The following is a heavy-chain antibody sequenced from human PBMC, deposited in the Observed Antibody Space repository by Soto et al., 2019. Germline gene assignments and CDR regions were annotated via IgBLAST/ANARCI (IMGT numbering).Heavy chain of an antibody. CDR2: IKQDGSEK. V-gene: IGHV3-7*01. CDR3: ARPIAAAGSSDAFDI. CDR1: GFTFSSYW. D-gene: IGHD6-13*01. Sequence: VQLVESGGGLVQPGGSLRLSCAASGFTFSSYWMSWVRQAPGKGLEWVANIKQDGSEKYYVDSVKGRFTISRDNAKNSLYLQMNSLRAEDTAVYYCARPIAAAGSSDAFDIWGQGTMVTVSS. J-gene: IGHJ3*02.